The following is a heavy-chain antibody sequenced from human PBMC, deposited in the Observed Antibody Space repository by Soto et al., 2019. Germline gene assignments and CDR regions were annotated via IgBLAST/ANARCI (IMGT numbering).Heavy chain of an antibody. V-gene: IGHV4-59*08. CDR3: ARLSLGYCSSTSCYLRDAFDI. Sequence: PSETLSLTCTVSGGSISSYYWSWIRQPPGKGLEWIGYTYYSGSTNYNPSLKSRVTISVDTSKNQFSLKLSSVTAADTAVYYCARLSLGYCSSTSCYLRDAFDIWGQGTMVTVSS. J-gene: IGHJ3*02. D-gene: IGHD2-2*01. CDR2: TYYSGST. CDR1: GGSISSYY.